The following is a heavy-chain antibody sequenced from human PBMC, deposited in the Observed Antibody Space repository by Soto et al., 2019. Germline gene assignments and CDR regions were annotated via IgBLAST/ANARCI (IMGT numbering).Heavy chain of an antibody. CDR2: IDPSDSYT. CDR3: ARHLEAAGTYNYYYGMDV. J-gene: IGHJ6*02. V-gene: IGHV5-10-1*01. Sequence: GESLKISCMGSGYSFTSYWISWVRQMPGKGLEWMGRIDPSDSYTNYSPSFQGHVTISADKSISTAYLQWSSLKASDTAMDYCARHLEAAGTYNYYYGMDVWGQGTTVTVSS. CDR1: GYSFTSYW. D-gene: IGHD6-13*01.